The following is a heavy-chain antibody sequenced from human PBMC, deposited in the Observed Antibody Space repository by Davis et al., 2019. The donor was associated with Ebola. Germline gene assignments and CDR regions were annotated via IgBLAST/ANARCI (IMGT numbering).Heavy chain of an antibody. CDR3: AKDESIGAAAYYFDY. CDR1: GFTFSSYG. Sequence: PGGSLRLSCAASGFTFSSYGMHWVRQAPGKGLEWVAVIANDGGDKHHADSVKGRFTISRDNSKNTVYLQMNSLRADDTAVYYCAKDESIGAAAYYFDYWGQGTLVTVSS. J-gene: IGHJ4*02. CDR2: IANDGGDK. D-gene: IGHD6-13*01. V-gene: IGHV3-30*18.